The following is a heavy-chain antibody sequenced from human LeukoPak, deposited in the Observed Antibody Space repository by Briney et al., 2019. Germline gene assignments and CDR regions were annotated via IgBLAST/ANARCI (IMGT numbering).Heavy chain of an antibody. CDR2: INHSGST. D-gene: IGHD3-22*01. J-gene: IGHJ4*02. CDR3: ARVSVPYYYDSSGYSWIDY. Sequence: PSETLSLTCTVSGGSISSYYWSRIRQPPGKGLEWIGEINHSGSTNYNPSLKSRVTISVDTSKNQFSLKLSSVTAADTAVYYCARVSVPYYYDSSGYSWIDYWGQGTLVTVSS. CDR1: GGSISSYY. V-gene: IGHV4-34*01.